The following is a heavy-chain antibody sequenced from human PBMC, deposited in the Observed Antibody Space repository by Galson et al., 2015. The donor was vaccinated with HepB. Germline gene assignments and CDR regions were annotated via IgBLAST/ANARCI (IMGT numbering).Heavy chain of an antibody. CDR3: AKHLLSGYSSAWYWGAFDM. Sequence: SLRLSCAASGFTFSSYAMSWVRQAPGKGLEWVSGISGSGSNTYYADSVKGRFTIFRDNSKNTLDLQMNSLRGEDTAVYYCAKHLLSGYSSAWYWGAFDMWGQGTMVTVSS. D-gene: IGHD6-13*01. CDR1: GFTFSSYA. V-gene: IGHV3-23*01. J-gene: IGHJ3*02. CDR2: ISGSGSNT.